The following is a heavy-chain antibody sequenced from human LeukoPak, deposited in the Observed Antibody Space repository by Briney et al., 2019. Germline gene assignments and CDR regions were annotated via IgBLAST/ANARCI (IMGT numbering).Heavy chain of an antibody. J-gene: IGHJ4*02. CDR3: AREYSSSSGRSFDY. V-gene: IGHV3-48*01. Sequence: GGSLRLSCAASGFTFSTYSMNWVRQAPGRGLEWVSYISSSTTNMYYADSVKGRFTISRDNAKNSLYLQMNSLRAEDTAVYYCAREYSSSSGRSFDYWGQGTLVTVSS. CDR1: GFTFSTYS. CDR2: ISSSTTNM. D-gene: IGHD6-6*01.